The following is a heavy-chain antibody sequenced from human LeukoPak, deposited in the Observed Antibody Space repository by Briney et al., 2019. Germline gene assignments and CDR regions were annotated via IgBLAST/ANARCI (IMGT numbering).Heavy chain of an antibody. CDR2: NGNT. V-gene: IGHV1-18*01. Sequence: NGNTNYAQKLQGRVTMTTDTSTSTAYMELRSLRSDDTAVYYCARDFTYYYDSSGYLFDYWGQGTLVTVSS. D-gene: IGHD3-22*01. J-gene: IGHJ4*02. CDR3: ARDFTYYYDSSGYLFDY.